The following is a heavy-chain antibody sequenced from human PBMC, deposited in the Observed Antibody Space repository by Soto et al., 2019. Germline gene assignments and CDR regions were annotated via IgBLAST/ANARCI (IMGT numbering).Heavy chain of an antibody. Sequence: QLQLQESGPGLVKPSETLSLTCTVSGGSISSGSYYWGWIRQPPGKGLEWIGDIYASGSTYYNPSLKNQVTIAADTSKNQCPPKLTSVTAADTAVYYCARREGSMVRGVITPWGQGTLVTVSS. D-gene: IGHD3-10*01. J-gene: IGHJ5*02. CDR1: GGSISSGSYY. CDR2: IYASGST. CDR3: ARREGSMVRGVITP. V-gene: IGHV4-39*01.